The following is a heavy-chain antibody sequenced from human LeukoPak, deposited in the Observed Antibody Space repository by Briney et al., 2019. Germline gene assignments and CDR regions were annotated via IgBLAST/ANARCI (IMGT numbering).Heavy chain of an antibody. CDR1: GGSISGYY. D-gene: IGHD3-3*01. Sequence: PSQTLSLTCTVSGGSISGYYWSWIRQPPGKGLEWIGYIYYSGSTYYNPSLKSRVTISVDTSKNQFSLELSSVTAADTAVYYCASPQYYDFWSGYGWFDPWGQGTLVTVSS. V-gene: IGHV4-59*08. CDR2: IYYSGST. CDR3: ASPQYYDFWSGYGWFDP. J-gene: IGHJ5*02.